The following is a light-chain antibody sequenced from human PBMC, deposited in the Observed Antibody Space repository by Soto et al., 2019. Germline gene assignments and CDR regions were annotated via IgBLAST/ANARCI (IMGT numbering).Light chain of an antibody. CDR1: QSISSY. CDR2: AAS. CDR3: QQSYSTSWT. J-gene: IGKJ1*01. V-gene: IGKV1-39*01. Sequence: DIQMTQSPSSLSASVGDRVTITCRASQSISSYLNWYQQKPGKAPTLLIYAASSLQSGVPSRFSGSGSGTDFTLTISSLQPADFATYYCQQSYSTSWTFGQGTKVEIK.